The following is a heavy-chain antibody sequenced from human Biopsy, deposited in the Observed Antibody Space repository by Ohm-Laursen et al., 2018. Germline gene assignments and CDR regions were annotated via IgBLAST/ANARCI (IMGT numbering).Heavy chain of an antibody. CDR1: GGSFSGYY. CDR2: INHSGST. J-gene: IGHJ4*02. CDR3: ARGRLRAVARFDY. D-gene: IGHD6-19*01. V-gene: IGHV4-34*01. Sequence: SDTLSLTCAVYGGSFSGYYWSWIRQPPGKGLEWIGEINHSGSTNYNPSLKSRVTISADTSKNQFSLKLSSVTAADTAVYYCARGRLRAVARFDYWGQGTLVTVSS.